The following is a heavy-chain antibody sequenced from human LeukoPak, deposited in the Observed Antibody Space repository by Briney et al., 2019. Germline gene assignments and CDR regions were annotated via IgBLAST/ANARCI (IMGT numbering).Heavy chain of an antibody. J-gene: IGHJ4*02. CDR3: VRAGYYGSGSYRTFDS. Sequence: SETLSLTCTVSGGAISSYYWTWIRQRPGRGLEWIGYIYYTGSTYYNPSLKSRLTISVDTSKNQFSLKLSSVTAADTAVFYCVRAGYYGSGSYRTFDSWGQGTLVTVSS. D-gene: IGHD3-10*01. CDR1: GGAISSYY. CDR2: IYYTGST. V-gene: IGHV4-59*06.